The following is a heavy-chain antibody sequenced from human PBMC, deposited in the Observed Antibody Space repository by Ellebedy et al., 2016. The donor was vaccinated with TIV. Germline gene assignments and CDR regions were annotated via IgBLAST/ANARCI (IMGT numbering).Heavy chain of an antibody. CDR1: GFTFSSYA. Sequence: PGGSLRLSCAASGFTFSSYAMSWVRQAPGKGLEWISYISRSGNTIYYADSVEGRFTISRDNATNSLYLQMNSLRAEDTAVYYCARDGGYSGYYWESWFDPWGQGTLVTVSS. J-gene: IGHJ5*02. CDR2: ISRSGNTI. CDR3: ARDGGYSGYYWESWFDP. V-gene: IGHV3-48*03. D-gene: IGHD5-12*01.